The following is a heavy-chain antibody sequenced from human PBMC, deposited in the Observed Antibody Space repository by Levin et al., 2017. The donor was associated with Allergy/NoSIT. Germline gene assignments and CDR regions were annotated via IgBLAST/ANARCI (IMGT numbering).Heavy chain of an antibody. D-gene: IGHD6-13*01. CDR1: GGSVSSVSYY. V-gene: IGHV4-61*01. CDR3: VRAGRSSSQRGGYYYYDMDI. Sequence: SETLSLTCTVSGGSVSSVSYYWSWIRQPPGKGLEWIGYIYYSGSTNYNSSLKIRVTITVDTSRNQFSLKLSSVTAADTAVYYCVRAGRSSSQRGGYYYYDMDIWGQGTTVTVSS. J-gene: IGHJ6*02. CDR2: IYYSGST.